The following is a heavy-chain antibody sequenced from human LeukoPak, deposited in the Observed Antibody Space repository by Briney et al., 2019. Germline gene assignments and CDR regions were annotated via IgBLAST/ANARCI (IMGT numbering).Heavy chain of an antibody. CDR2: INPDSGET. CDR3: ERDRDYSKTERGFDY. CDR1: GHTFTYYY. V-gene: IGHV1-2*02. Sequence: ASVKVSCKTSGHTFTYYYIHWVRQAPGQGLEWMGWINPDSGETKSAKKFQGRVTMTGYTTISTAYMELSRVTSDDTAVYYRERDRDYSKTERGFDYWGQGTLVTVSS. D-gene: IGHD4-11*01. J-gene: IGHJ4*02.